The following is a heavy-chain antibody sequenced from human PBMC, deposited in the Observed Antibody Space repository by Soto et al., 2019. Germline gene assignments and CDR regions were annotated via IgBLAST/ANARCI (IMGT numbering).Heavy chain of an antibody. D-gene: IGHD3-10*01. CDR1: GGSISSSSYY. J-gene: IGHJ5*02. CDR2: IYYSGST. V-gene: IGHV4-39*07. Sequence: PSETLSLTCTVSGGSISSSSYYWGWIRQPPGKGLEWIGSIYYSGSTNYNPSLKSRVTISVDTSKNQFSLKLSSVTAADTAVYYCARVRGELLWFGVHGFDPWGQGTLVTVSS. CDR3: ARVRGELLWFGVHGFDP.